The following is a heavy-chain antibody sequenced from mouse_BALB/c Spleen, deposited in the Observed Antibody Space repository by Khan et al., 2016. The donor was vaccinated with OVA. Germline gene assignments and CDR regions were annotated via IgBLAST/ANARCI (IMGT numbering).Heavy chain of an antibody. D-gene: IGHD1-1*01. V-gene: IGHV5-17*02. CDR1: GFTFSSYG. CDR3: ATSYFYGYYFDY. Sequence: DVQLVESGGGLVQPGGSRKLSCAASGFTFSSYGMHWVRQAPEKGLEWVAYISGDSNTIYYVDTVKGRFTISRDNPKNTLFLQMTSLMSEDTARYYCATSYFYGYYFDYWGPGTTLTVSS. J-gene: IGHJ2*01. CDR2: ISGDSNTI.